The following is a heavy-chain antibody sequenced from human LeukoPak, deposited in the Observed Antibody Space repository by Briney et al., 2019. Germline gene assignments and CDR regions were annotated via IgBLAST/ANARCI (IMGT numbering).Heavy chain of an antibody. J-gene: IGHJ4*02. CDR1: GFTFSSYA. D-gene: IGHD1-26*01. CDR3: ARDGGATTHFDY. CDR2: ISYDGSNK. V-gene: IGHV3-30-3*01. Sequence: GGSLRLSCAVSGFTFSSYAMHWVRQAPGKGLEWVAVISYDGSNKYYADSVKGRFTISRDNSKNTVYLQMNSLRAEDTAVYYCARDGGATTHFDYWGQGTLVTVSS.